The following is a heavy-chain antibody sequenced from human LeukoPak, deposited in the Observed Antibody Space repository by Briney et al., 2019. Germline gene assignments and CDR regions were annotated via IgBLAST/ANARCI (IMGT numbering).Heavy chain of an antibody. CDR2: MNPNSGNT. CDR1: GYTFTSYD. J-gene: IGHJ4*02. Sequence: GASVKVSCKASGYTFTSYDINWVRQATGQGLEWMGWMNPNSGNTGYAQKFQGRVTITRNTSISTAYMELSSLRSEDTAVYYCARGNGLYGSGAKGYWGQGTLVTVSS. D-gene: IGHD3-10*01. V-gene: IGHV1-8*03. CDR3: ARGNGLYGSGAKGY.